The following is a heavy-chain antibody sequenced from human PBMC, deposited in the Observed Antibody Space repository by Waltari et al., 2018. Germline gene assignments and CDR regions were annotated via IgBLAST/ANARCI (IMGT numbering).Heavy chain of an antibody. CDR1: GYTFTSYG. J-gene: IGHJ4*02. D-gene: IGHD3-10*01. CDR3: AREEYPHYYGSGSFHY. V-gene: IGHV1-18*04. CDR2: ISAYNGNT. Sequence: QVQLVQSGAEVKKPGASVKVSCKASGYTFTSYGISWVRQAPAQGLEWMGWISAYNGNTNYAQKLQGRVTMTTDTSTSTAYMELRSLRSDDTAVYYCAREEYPHYYGSGSFHYWGQGTLVTVSS.